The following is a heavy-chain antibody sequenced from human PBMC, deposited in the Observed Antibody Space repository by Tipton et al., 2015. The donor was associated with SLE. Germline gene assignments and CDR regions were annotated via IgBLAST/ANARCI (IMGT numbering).Heavy chain of an antibody. D-gene: IGHD6-13*01. CDR1: GFTFSNYG. V-gene: IGHV3-23*01. J-gene: IGHJ4*02. Sequence: SLRLSCAASGFTFSNYGMSWVRQAPGKGLQWVSLITSRAVSTYYADSVKGRFTISRDNSKNTLYLQMNSLRAEDTAIFYCAKDIAAAGFAYWGRGTLVTVSS. CDR2: ITSRAVST. CDR3: AKDIAAAGFAY.